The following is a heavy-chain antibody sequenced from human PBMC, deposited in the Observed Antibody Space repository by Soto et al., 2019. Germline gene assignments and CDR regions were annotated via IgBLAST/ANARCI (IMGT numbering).Heavy chain of an antibody. Sequence: EVQLVESGGGLVKPGGSLRLSCAASGFTLSNAWMNWVRQAPGKGLEWVGRIKSKTDGGTPDYAAPVKGRFTISRDDSKTTLYRKMTGLKTEDTAVYYCTASNNTYTPQSESWFDPWGQGPLVTVSS. CDR3: TASNNTYTPQSESWFDP. CDR2: IKSKTDGGTP. D-gene: IGHD2-2*02. V-gene: IGHV3-15*07. CDR1: GFTLSNAW. J-gene: IGHJ5*02.